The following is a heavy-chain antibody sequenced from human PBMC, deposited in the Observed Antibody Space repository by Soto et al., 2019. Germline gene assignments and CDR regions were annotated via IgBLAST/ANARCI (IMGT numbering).Heavy chain of an antibody. Sequence: ASVKVSCKASGYTFTGYYMHWVRQAPGQGLEWMGWINPNSGGTNYAQKFQGRVTMTRDTSISTAYMELSRLRSDDTAVYYCARDERYSSSWYGGQGDPPNWFEPWGEGTLVTVSS. J-gene: IGHJ5*02. CDR1: GYTFTGYY. D-gene: IGHD6-13*01. CDR3: ARDERYSSSWYGGQGDPPNWFEP. CDR2: INPNSGGT. V-gene: IGHV1-2*02.